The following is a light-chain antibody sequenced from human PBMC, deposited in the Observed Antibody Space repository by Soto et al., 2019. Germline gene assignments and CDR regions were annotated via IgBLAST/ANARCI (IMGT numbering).Light chain of an antibody. Sequence: VLTQSQANKSLFQGGSASLSCRPSQSGTSNLAWYQQTPGKAPRLLSYDASTRATGIPARFSGSGSGTDFTLTISSLEPEDFAVHYCQQGTTWLLLRFGGGTK. CDR3: QQGTTWLLLR. V-gene: IGKV3-11*01. J-gene: IGKJ4*01. CDR1: QSGTSN. CDR2: DAS.